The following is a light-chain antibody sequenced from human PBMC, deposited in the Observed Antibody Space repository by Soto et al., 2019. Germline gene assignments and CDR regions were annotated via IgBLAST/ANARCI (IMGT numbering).Light chain of an antibody. Sequence: EIVLTQSPGTLSLSPGERATLSCRASQIVSTTYLAWYQQKPGQAPRLLIYGSSSRAPGIPDRFSGSGSGTDFTPTISRLEPEDFAVYYCQQYGSSPMYTFGQGTKLEIK. CDR2: GSS. V-gene: IGKV3-20*01. CDR1: QIVSTTY. J-gene: IGKJ2*01. CDR3: QQYGSSPMYT.